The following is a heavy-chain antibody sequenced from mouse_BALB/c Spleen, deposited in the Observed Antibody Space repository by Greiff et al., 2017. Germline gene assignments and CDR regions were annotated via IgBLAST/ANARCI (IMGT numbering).Heavy chain of an antibody. CDR3: ARAVVAPRYWYFDV. Sequence: EVQVVESGPGLVKPSQTVSLTCTVTGISITTGNYRWSWIRQFPGNKLEWIGYIYYSGTITYNPSLTSRTTITRDTSKNQFFLEMNSLTAEDTATYYCARAVVAPRYWYFDVWGAGTTVTVSS. J-gene: IGHJ1*01. V-gene: IGHV3-5*02. CDR1: GISITTGNYR. D-gene: IGHD1-1*01. CDR2: IYYSGTI.